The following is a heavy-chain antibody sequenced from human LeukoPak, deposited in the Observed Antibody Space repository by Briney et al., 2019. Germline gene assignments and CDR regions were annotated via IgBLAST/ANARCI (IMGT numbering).Heavy chain of an antibody. V-gene: IGHV3-11*01. CDR2: ISSSGSTI. CDR1: GFTFSDYY. J-gene: IGHJ6*03. D-gene: IGHD3-3*01. Sequence: GGSLRLSCAASGFTFSDYYMSWIRQAPGKGLDGVSYISSSGSTIYYADSVKGRYTISRDNAKNSLYLQMNSLRAEDTAVYYCARDVWSVATWTSGQCCYMDVWGKGTTVTVSS. CDR3: ARDVWSVATWTSGQCCYMDV.